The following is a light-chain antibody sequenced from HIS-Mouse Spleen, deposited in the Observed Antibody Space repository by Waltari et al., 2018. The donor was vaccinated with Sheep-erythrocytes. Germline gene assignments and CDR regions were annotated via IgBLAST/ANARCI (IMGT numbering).Light chain of an antibody. CDR1: SSDVGGYNY. V-gene: IGLV2-11*01. CDR3: CSYAGSYNHV. J-gene: IGLJ1*01. Sequence: QSALTQPRSVSGSPGQSVTISCTGTSSDVGGYNYVSWYQQHPGKAPKLMIYDVSKRPSGVPDRCSGSKSGTAACLTISGLQAEDEADYYCCSYAGSYNHVFATGTKVTVL. CDR2: DVS.